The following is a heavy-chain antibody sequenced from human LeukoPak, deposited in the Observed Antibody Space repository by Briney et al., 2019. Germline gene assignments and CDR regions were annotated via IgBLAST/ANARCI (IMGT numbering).Heavy chain of an antibody. CDR2: ISVYNGNT. CDR1: GYTFPSYG. D-gene: IGHD6-13*01. J-gene: IGHJ4*02. V-gene: IGHV1-18*01. Sequence: ASVRVSCKASGYTFPSYGISPVRQAPGRGLEWMGCISVYNGNTNYAQKFRGRVTMTTDTSTKTAYMELRSLRFDDTAVYYCVRSQWSSWFFDYWGQGILVTVSS. CDR3: VRSQWSSWFFDY.